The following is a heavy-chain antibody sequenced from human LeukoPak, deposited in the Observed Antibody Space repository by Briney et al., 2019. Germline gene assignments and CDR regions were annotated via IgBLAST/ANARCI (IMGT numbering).Heavy chain of an antibody. J-gene: IGHJ5*02. CDR3: ARDSCGGDCLRWFDP. Sequence: GGSLRPSCAASGFTFSSYAMHWVRQAPGKGLEWVAVISYDGSNKYYADSVKGRFTISRDNSKNTLYLQMNSLRAEDTAVYYCARDSCGGDCLRWFDPWGQGTLVTVSS. D-gene: IGHD2-21*02. CDR1: GFTFSSYA. V-gene: IGHV3-30-3*01. CDR2: ISYDGSNK.